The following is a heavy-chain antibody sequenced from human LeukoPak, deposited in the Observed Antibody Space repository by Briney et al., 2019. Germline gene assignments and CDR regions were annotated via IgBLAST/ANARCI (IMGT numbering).Heavy chain of an antibody. Sequence: SETLSLTCAVYGGSFSGYYWSWIRQPPGKGLEWIGEINHSGSTNYNPSLKSRVTISVDTSKNQFSLKLSSVTAADTAVYYCARGGMIQESDAFDIWGQGTMVTVSS. V-gene: IGHV4-34*01. J-gene: IGHJ3*02. D-gene: IGHD3-22*01. CDR3: ARGGMIQESDAFDI. CDR1: GGSFSGYY. CDR2: INHSGST.